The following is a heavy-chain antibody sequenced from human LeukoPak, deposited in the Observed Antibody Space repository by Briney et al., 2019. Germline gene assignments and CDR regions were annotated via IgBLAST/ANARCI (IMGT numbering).Heavy chain of an antibody. J-gene: IGHJ3*02. Sequence: GASVKVSCKASGGTFSSYAISWVRQAPGQGLEWMGGIIPIFGTANYTQKFQGRVTITTDESTSTAYMELSSLRSEDTAVYYCARVPFIVGATDDAFDIWGQGTMVTVSS. CDR2: IIPIFGTA. CDR3: ARVPFIVGATDDAFDI. CDR1: GGTFSSYA. D-gene: IGHD1-26*01. V-gene: IGHV1-69*05.